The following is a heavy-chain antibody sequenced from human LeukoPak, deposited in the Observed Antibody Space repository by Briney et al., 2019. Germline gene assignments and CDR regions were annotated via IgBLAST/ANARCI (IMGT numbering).Heavy chain of an antibody. V-gene: IGHV4-4*07. D-gene: IGHD2-2*01. J-gene: IGHJ5*02. CDR1: GDSISSYY. CDR2: IDSSGSA. Sequence: SETLSLTCTVSGDSISSYYWTWIRQPAGKGLEWIGRIDSSGSAIYNPSLKSRVTISVDTSKNQFSLKLSSVTAADTAVYYCARRRGYCSSTSCLNWFDPWGQGTLVTVSS. CDR3: ARRRGYCSSTSCLNWFDP.